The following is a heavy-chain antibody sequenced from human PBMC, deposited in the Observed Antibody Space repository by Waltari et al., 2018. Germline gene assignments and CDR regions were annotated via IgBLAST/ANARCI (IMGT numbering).Heavy chain of an antibody. CDR3: ASPVYSGYDYPSLDY. CDR2: IIPSLGIA. Sequence: QVQLVQSGAEVKKPGSSVKVSCKASGGTFSSYAISWVRQAPGQGLEWMGGIIPSLGIANYAQKSQARVTITADESTSTAYMELGSLRSGDTAVYYCASPVYSGYDYPSLDYWGQGTLVTVSS. D-gene: IGHD5-12*01. CDR1: GGTFSSYA. V-gene: IGHV1-69*04. J-gene: IGHJ4*02.